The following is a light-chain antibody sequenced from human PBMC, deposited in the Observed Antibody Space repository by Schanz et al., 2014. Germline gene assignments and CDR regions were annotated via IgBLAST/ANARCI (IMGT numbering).Light chain of an antibody. CDR1: SSNIGAGYG. Sequence: QSVLTQPPSVSGAPGQRVTISCTGSSSNIGAGYGVHWYQQFPGTAPKLLIYDNSRRPSGVPDRFSGSKSGTSASLVISGLRSEDEADYYCQSYDSSLAVFGGGTKLTVL. CDR3: QSYDSSLAV. J-gene: IGLJ2*01. V-gene: IGLV1-40*01. CDR2: DNS.